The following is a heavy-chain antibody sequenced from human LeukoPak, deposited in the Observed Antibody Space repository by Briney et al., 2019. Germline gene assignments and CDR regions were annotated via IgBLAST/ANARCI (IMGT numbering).Heavy chain of an antibody. D-gene: IGHD2-2*01. CDR2: INPSGGST. V-gene: IGHV1-46*01. J-gene: IGHJ6*03. CDR3: ARTIVVAVNNYYYMDV. Sequence: GASVKVSCKASGYTFTSYYMHWVRQAPGQGLEWMGIINPSGGSTSYAQKFQGRVTMTRDTSTSTVYMELSSLRSEDTAVYYCARTIVVAVNNYYYMDVWGKGTTVTVSS. CDR1: GYTFTSYY.